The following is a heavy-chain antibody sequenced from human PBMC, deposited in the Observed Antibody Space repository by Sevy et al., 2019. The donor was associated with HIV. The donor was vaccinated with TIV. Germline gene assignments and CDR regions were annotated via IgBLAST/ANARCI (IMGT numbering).Heavy chain of an antibody. CDR2: IGYAGSNK. CDR3: ARGCGDYLIDAFDF. CDR1: GFTFSSHG. V-gene: IGHV3-33*01. Sequence: GGSLRLSCAASGFTFSSHGMHWVHQAPGKELEWVAVIGYAGSNKYYADSVKGRFTISRDNSKNTLYLQMNSLRAEDTAVYYCARGCGDYLIDAFDFWGQGTMVTVSS. J-gene: IGHJ3*01. D-gene: IGHD4-17*01.